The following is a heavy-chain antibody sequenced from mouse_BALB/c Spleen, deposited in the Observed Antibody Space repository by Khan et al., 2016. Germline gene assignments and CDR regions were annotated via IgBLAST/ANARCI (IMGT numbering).Heavy chain of an antibody. CDR2: ISSGGSYT. J-gene: IGHJ2*01. Sequence: EVELVESGGGLVKPGGSLKLSCAASGFTFSSYAMSWVRQSPEKRLEWVAEISSGGSYTYYPDTVTGRFTIPRANAKNTLYLEMSSLRSEDTAMYCCASEGLRRRPLDYWGQGTTLTVSS. CDR1: GFTFSSYA. D-gene: IGHD2-2*01. V-gene: IGHV5-9-4*01. CDR3: ASEGLRRRPLDY.